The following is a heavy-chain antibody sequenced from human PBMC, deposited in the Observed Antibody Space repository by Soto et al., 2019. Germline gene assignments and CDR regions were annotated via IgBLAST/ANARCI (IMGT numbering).Heavy chain of an antibody. V-gene: IGHV3-15*01. CDR1: GRTFSNVW. CDR2: MSSKDDGGTT. D-gene: IGHD2-2*01. J-gene: IGHJ5*02. CDR3: TTTNAVKAS. Sequence: WGTLRLSCSASGRTFSNVWMSWVRQAPGHGLGWVGRMSSKDDGGTTDYAAPVKGRFTISSDDTKNTRYLQTNRLKTTGPGLYDPTTTNAVKASWGKGTLVPAPQ.